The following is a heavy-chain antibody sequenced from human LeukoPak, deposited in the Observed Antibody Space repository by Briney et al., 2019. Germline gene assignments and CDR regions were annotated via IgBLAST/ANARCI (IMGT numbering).Heavy chain of an antibody. CDR2: MYYRGNT. CDR3: ATGVHGRAVAGDYFLDY. D-gene: IGHD6-13*01. CDR1: GGSISSYY. J-gene: IGHJ4*02. Sequence: KASETLSLTCTVSGGSISSYYWSWIRQPPGKGLEWIGYMYYRGNTNYDPSLKSRVTISIDTPNNQFSLKLSSVTAADTAVYYCATGVHGRAVAGDYFLDYWGGGTRV. V-gene: IGHV4-59*01.